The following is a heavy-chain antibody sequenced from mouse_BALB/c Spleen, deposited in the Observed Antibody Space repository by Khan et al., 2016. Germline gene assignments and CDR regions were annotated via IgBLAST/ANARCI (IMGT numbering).Heavy chain of an antibody. CDR2: ILWNDFK. D-gene: IGHD2-10*01. CDR1: GFSLSTSNMG. V-gene: IGHV8-5*01. Sequence: QVTLKESGPGILQPSQTLSLTCSFSGFSLSTSNMGVGWSRQPAGKGREWLSHILWNDFKYYNPALKSRLTISKDTYNNQVFLKIANGDTADTATYYCASSYYGMPFAAWGQGTLVTVSA. CDR3: ASSYYGMPFAA. J-gene: IGHJ3*01.